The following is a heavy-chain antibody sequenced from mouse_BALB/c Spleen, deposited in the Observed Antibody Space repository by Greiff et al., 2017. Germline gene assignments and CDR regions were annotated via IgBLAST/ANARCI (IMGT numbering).Heavy chain of an antibody. CDR2: IWAGGST. D-gene: IGHD2-4*01. J-gene: IGHJ3*01. CDR1: GFSLTSYG. Sequence: QVQLKESGPGLVAPSQSLSITCTVSGFSLTSYGVHWVRQPPGKGLEWLGVIWAGGSTNYNSALMSRLSISKDNSKSQVFLKMNSLQTDDTAMYYCARDGRLRDFAYWGQGTLVTVSA. V-gene: IGHV2-9*02. CDR3: ARDGRLRDFAY.